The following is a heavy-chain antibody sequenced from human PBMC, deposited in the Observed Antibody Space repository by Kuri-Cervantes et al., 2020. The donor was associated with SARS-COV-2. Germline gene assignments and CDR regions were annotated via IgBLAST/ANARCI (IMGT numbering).Heavy chain of an antibody. CDR1: EFSFGRYG. D-gene: IGHD4-11*01. CDR2: ISSISDNT. Sequence: GESLKISCTASEFSFGRYGMSWVRQAPGKGLEWVSSISSISDNTYYADFVRGRFATTRDNSKNTLYLHMDSLRAEDTAIYYCARDDDSSTVWYGLDSWGQGTLVTVSS. J-gene: IGHJ4*02. V-gene: IGHV3-23*01. CDR3: ARDDDSSTVWYGLDS.